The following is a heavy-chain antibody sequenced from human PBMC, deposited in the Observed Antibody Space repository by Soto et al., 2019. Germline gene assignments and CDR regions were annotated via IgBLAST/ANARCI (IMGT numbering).Heavy chain of an antibody. CDR2: ISSTSGTI. Sequence: EVHLVESGGGLVQPGGSLRLSCAASGFTFSPYSMNWVRQAPGKGLEWVSYISSTSGTIYYADSVKGRFTISRDNAKNSLYLQMNSLRDEDTAVYYCARPTWRDNDNPYYYYYPVDVWGQGTTVTVS. V-gene: IGHV3-48*02. CDR1: GFTFSPYS. J-gene: IGHJ6*02. D-gene: IGHD1-1*01. CDR3: ARPTWRDNDNPYYYYYPVDV.